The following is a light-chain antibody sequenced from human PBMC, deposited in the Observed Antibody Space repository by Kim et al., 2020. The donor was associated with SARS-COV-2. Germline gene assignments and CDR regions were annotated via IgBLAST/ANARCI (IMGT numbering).Light chain of an antibody. V-gene: IGKV1-27*01. Sequence: DIQMTQSPSSLSASVGDRVTITCRASQDIKNYLAWYQQKPGKAPKLLIYAASTLQSGVPSRFSGSGSGTDFTLTISSLQPEDVATYYCQRYYSVPWTFGQGTKVDIK. CDR3: QRYYSVPWT. CDR1: QDIKNY. CDR2: AAS. J-gene: IGKJ1*01.